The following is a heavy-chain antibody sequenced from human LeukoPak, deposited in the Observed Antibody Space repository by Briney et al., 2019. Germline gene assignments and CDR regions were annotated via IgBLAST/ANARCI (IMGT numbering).Heavy chain of an antibody. CDR1: GGTFSSYA. V-gene: IGHV1-69*05. CDR2: IIPIFGTA. J-gene: IGHJ5*02. D-gene: IGHD4-23*01. Sequence: ASVKVSCKASGGTFSSYAISWVRQAPGQGLEWMGGIIPIFGTANYAQKFQGRVTITTDESTSTAYMELSSLRSEDTAVYYCASQGYRSGNSVWFDPWGQGTLVTVSS. CDR3: ASQGYRSGNSVWFDP.